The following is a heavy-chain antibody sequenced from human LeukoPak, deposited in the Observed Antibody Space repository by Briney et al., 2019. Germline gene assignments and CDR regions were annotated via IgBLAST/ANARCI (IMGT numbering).Heavy chain of an antibody. V-gene: IGHV3-33*01. D-gene: IGHD6-19*01. CDR3: ARDDVAVTGALDF. CDR1: GYTFSSYG. J-gene: IGHJ4*02. Sequence: PGGSLRLSCAASGYTFSSYGMHWVRQAPGKGLEWVAVIWYDGSNKYYADSVKGRFTTSRDNSKNTLYLQMNSLRAEDTAVYYCARDDVAVTGALDFWGQGTLVTVSS. CDR2: IWYDGSNK.